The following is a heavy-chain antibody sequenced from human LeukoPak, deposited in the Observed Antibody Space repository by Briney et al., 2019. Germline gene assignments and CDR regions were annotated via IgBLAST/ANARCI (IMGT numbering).Heavy chain of an antibody. D-gene: IGHD1-7*01. J-gene: IGHJ4*02. CDR3: AREDDWNYEDY. CDR1: GFTFTNYG. CDR2: ISNSAI. V-gene: IGHV3-48*01. Sequence: GALRLSCATSGFTFTNYGMNWVRQAPGKGLEWVSYISNSAILYADSVKGRFTISRDNARKSLYLQMNSLRAEDTAIYYCAREDDWNYEDYWGQGTLVSVSS.